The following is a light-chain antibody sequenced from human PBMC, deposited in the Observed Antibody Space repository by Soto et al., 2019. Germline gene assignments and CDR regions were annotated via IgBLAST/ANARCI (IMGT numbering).Light chain of an antibody. CDR2: EVS. CDR3: SSYAGRNIYV. CDR1: SSDVGGSNY. V-gene: IGLV2-8*01. Sequence: QSALTQPPSASGSPGQSVTISCTGTSSDVGGSNYVSWYQQHPGKAPKVMISEVSKRPSGVPDRFSGSKSGNTASLTVSGLQAEDEAEYSCSSYAGRNIYVFGTGTKLTVL. J-gene: IGLJ1*01.